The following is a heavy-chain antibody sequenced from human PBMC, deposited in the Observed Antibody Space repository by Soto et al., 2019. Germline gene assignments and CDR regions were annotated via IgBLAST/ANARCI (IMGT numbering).Heavy chain of an antibody. CDR1: GGTFSSYA. D-gene: IGHD6-19*01. J-gene: IGHJ4*02. CDR3: ASSVGVVIAVAGTSTHGDY. CDR2: IIPIFGTA. V-gene: IGHV1-69*06. Sequence: QVQLVQSGAEVEKPGSSVKVSCKASGGTFSSYAISWVRQAPGQGLEWMGGIIPIFGTANYAQQFQGRVTNTADKPTSTAYMELSSLRSEDTAVYYRASSVGVVIAVAGTSTHGDYWGQGTLVPVSS.